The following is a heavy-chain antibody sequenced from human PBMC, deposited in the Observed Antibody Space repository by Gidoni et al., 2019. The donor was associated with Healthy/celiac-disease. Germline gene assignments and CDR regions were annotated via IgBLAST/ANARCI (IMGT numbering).Heavy chain of an antibody. V-gene: IGHV3-66*01. CDR2: IYSGGST. Sequence: EVQLVESGGGLVQPGGSLRLSCPASGFTVSSNYMSWVRQAPGKGLEWVSVIYSGGSTYYADSVKGRFTISRDNSKNTLYLQMNSLRAEDTAVYYCARGVWFGELFGAFDIWGQGTMVTVSS. CDR3: ARGVWFGELFGAFDI. CDR1: GFTVSSNY. J-gene: IGHJ3*02. D-gene: IGHD3-10*01.